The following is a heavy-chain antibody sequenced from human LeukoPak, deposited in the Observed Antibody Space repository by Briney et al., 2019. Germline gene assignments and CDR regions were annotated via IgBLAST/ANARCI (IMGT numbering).Heavy chain of an antibody. V-gene: IGHV3-23*01. D-gene: IGHD3-3*01. J-gene: IGHJ4*02. CDR1: GFTFSSYA. CDR3: AKDRGFWSGYLDY. CDR2: ISGSGGST. Sequence: GGSLRLSCAASGFTFSSYAMSWVRQVPGKGLEWVSAISGSGGSTYYADSVKGRFTISGDNSKNTLYLQMNSLRAEDTAVYYCAKDRGFWSGYLDYWGQGTLVTVSS.